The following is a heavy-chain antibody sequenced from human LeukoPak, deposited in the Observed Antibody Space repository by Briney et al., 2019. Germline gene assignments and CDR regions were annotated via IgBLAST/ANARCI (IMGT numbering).Heavy chain of an antibody. Sequence: GGSQRLSCAASGFTFSSYSMNWVRQAPGKGLEWVSSISSSSSYIYYADSVKGRFTISRDNAKNSLYLQMNSLRAEDTAVYYCARESDSSSWYSGYFDYWGQGTLVTVSS. J-gene: IGHJ4*02. CDR3: ARESDSSSWYSGYFDY. CDR2: ISSSSSYI. V-gene: IGHV3-21*01. D-gene: IGHD6-13*01. CDR1: GFTFSSYS.